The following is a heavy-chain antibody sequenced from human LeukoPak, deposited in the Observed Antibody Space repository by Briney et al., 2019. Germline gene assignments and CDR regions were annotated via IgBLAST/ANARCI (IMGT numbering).Heavy chain of an antibody. CDR3: AKDGHYYGSGTNDY. V-gene: IGHV3-30*02. D-gene: IGHD3-10*01. CDR1: GFTFSSYG. J-gene: IGHJ4*02. Sequence: GGSLRLSCAASGFTFSSYGMHWVRQAPGKGLEWVAFIRYDGSNKYYADPVKGRFTISRDNSKNTLYLQMNSLRAEDTAVYYCAKDGHYYGSGTNDYWGQGTLVTVSS. CDR2: IRYDGSNK.